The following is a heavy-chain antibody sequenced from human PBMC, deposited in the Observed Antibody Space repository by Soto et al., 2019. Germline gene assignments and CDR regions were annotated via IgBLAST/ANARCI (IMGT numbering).Heavy chain of an antibody. V-gene: IGHV3-30-3*01. CDR1: GFIFSNSA. J-gene: IGHJ4*02. CDR2: ISYDGNNK. CDR3: AREVASYDRSGFFDY. Sequence: GGSLRLSCAGSGFIFSNSAFHLVRQAPGKGLEWVALISYDGNNKYYADSVKGRFTISRDNSKNTLYLQMHSLRADDTAVYYCAREVASYDRSGFFDYWGQGALVTVSS. D-gene: IGHD3-22*01.